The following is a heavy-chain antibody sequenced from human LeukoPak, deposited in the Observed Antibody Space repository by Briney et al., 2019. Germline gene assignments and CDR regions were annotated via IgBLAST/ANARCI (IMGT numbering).Heavy chain of an antibody. CDR2: INSDGSST. V-gene: IGHV3-74*01. D-gene: IGHD6-19*01. CDR1: GFTFSSYW. CDR3: ARESSEAVVFDY. J-gene: IGHJ4*02. Sequence: GGSLRLSCAASGFTFSSYWMHWVRRAPGKGLIWVSRINSDGSSTSYADSVKGRFTISRDNAKNTLYLQMNSLRAEDTAVYYCARESSEAVVFDYWGQGTLVTV.